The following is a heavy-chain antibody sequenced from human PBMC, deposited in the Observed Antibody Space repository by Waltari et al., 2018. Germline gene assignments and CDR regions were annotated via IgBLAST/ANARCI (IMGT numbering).Heavy chain of an antibody. CDR1: GYSFISYW. CDR2: IWPDDSDT. D-gene: IGHD3-10*01. CDR3: ARPRRGRDAFDV. J-gene: IGHJ3*01. V-gene: IGHV5-51*03. Sequence: EVQLVQSGPEVKKSGASLRISCQVSGYSFISYWIAWVRQMPGKGLEYMGIIWPDDSDTRYSPSFQGQVIISVDKSIGTAYLQLNTLKASDTAMYYCARPRRGRDAFDVWGQGTMVTVSS.